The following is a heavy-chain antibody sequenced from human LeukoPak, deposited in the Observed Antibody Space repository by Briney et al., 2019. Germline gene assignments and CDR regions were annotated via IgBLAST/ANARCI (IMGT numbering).Heavy chain of an antibody. V-gene: IGHV4-61*01. Sequence: SETLSLTCTVSGGSISSSSYYWGWIRQPPGKGLEWIGYIYYSGSTNYNPSLKSRVTISVDTSKNQFSLKLNSVTAADTAVYYCARDRGVTKVYGMDVWGQGTTVTVSS. CDR1: GGSISSSSYY. CDR3: ARDRGVTKVYGMDV. J-gene: IGHJ6*02. D-gene: IGHD4-17*01. CDR2: IYYSGST.